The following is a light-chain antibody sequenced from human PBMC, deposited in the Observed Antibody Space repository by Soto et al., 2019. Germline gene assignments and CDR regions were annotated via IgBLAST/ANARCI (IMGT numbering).Light chain of an antibody. Sequence: QSVLTQPPSASGTPGQRVTISCSGRSANIGTNFVCWYQHLPGTAPRLLIYSNNQRPSGVPDRFSGSKSGTSASLAISGLRSEDEGDYYCVSWDDRLSGLVFGTGTKVTVL. CDR2: SNN. CDR3: VSWDDRLSGLV. V-gene: IGLV1-47*02. J-gene: IGLJ1*01. CDR1: SANIGTNF.